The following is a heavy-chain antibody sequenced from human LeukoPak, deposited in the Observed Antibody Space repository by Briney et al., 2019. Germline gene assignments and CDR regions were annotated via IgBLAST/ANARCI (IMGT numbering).Heavy chain of an antibody. CDR2: ISGSGGST. CDR3: ARGGLYGDYGPMDY. Sequence: TGGSLRLSCAASGFTFSSYGMSWVRQAPGKGLEWVSAISGSGGSTYYADSVKGRFTVSRDNSKNTLYLQMNSLRAEDTAVYYCARGGLYGDYGPMDYWGQGTLVTVSS. CDR1: GFTFSSYG. V-gene: IGHV3-23*01. D-gene: IGHD4-17*01. J-gene: IGHJ4*02.